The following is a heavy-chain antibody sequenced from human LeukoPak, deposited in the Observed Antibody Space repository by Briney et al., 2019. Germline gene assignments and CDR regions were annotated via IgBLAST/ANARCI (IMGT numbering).Heavy chain of an antibody. V-gene: IGHV3-21*01. D-gene: IGHD3-3*01. CDR3: ARGGTFGVDISDY. J-gene: IGHJ4*02. CDR1: GXTFSTYS. Sequence: GGTLCLSCSVSGXTFSTYSVTWVRQAPGQGLEWVSSISSSSRNTYYADSVKGLFTISRDNAKNSLYLQMNSLRAEDTAVYYCARGGTFGVDISDYWGQGTLVTVSS. CDR2: ISSSSRNT.